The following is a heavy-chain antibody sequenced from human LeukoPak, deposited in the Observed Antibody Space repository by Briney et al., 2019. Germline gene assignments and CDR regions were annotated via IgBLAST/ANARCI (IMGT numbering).Heavy chain of an antibody. Sequence: ASVKVSCKASGYTFTSYYMHWVRQAPGQGLEWMGIINPSGGSTSYAQKFQGRVTMTRDTSTSTVYMELSSLRSEDTAVYYCARDIYSSSWYKDYSDYWGQGTLVTVSS. V-gene: IGHV1-46*01. CDR3: ARDIYSSSWYKDYSDY. J-gene: IGHJ4*02. CDR1: GYTFTSYY. CDR2: INPSGGST. D-gene: IGHD6-13*01.